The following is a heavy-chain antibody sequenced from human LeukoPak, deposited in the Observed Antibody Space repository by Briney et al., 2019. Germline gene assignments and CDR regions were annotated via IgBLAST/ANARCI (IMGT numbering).Heavy chain of an antibody. CDR1: GGSFSGYY. V-gene: IGHV4-34*01. D-gene: IGHD6-13*01. CDR2: ISHSGST. Sequence: SETLSLTCAVYGGSFSGYYWSWIRQPPGRGLEWIGEISHSGSTNYNPSLKSRVTISVDTSKNQFSLKLSSVTAADTAGYYCAGAAAGTWIHFQDWGQGTLGTGSS. J-gene: IGHJ1*01. CDR3: AGAAAGTWIHFQD.